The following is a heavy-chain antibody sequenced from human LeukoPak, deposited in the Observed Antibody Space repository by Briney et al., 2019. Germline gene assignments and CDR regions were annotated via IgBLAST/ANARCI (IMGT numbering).Heavy chain of an antibody. V-gene: IGHV3-30*02. Sequence: PGGSLRLSCAASGFTLSYYGMHWVRQAPGKGLEWVAFIENDESDKYYADSVKGRFTISRDNSKNTLYLQMNSLRPEETAVYYCAKDGYCSGGSCYPKHFDYWGQGTLVTVSS. CDR1: GFTLSYYG. J-gene: IGHJ4*02. CDR2: IENDESDK. CDR3: AKDGYCSGGSCYPKHFDY. D-gene: IGHD2-15*01.